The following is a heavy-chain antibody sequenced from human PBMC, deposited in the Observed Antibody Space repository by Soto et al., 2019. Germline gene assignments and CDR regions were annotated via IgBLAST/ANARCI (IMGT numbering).Heavy chain of an antibody. V-gene: IGHV3-23*01. CDR1: GFTFSSYA. D-gene: IGHD2-21*02. J-gene: IGHJ4*02. Sequence: EVQLLESGGGLVQPGGSLRLSCAASGFTFSSYAMSWVRQAPGKGLEWVSAISGSGGSTYYADSVKGRFTISRDNSKNTLNLQRNSLRAEDTAVYYCAKFGYRCGGDCYSYYFDYWGQGTLVTVSS. CDR3: AKFGYRCGGDCYSYYFDY. CDR2: ISGSGGST.